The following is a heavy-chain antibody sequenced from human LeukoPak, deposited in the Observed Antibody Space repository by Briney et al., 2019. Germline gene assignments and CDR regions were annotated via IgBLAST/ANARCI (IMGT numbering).Heavy chain of an antibody. CDR3: VRARSSGYPPPPVFDY. D-gene: IGHD3-22*01. Sequence: SETLSHTRTVSGGSISSYPMSYIRQPPGKGLEWIGYIYYSGSTNYNPSLKSRVTISVDTSKNKCSLTLSTVTAADTAVYYCVRARSSGYPPPPVFDYWGQGTLVTVSS. J-gene: IGHJ4*02. CDR1: GGSISSYP. CDR2: IYYSGST. V-gene: IGHV4-59*01.